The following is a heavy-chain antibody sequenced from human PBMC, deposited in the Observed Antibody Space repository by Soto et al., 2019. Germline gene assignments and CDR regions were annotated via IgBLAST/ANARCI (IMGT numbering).Heavy chain of an antibody. J-gene: IGHJ5*02. CDR1: GGSISSGGYY. Sequence: SETLSLTCAVSGGSISSGGYYWSWIRQHPGKGLEGIGYIYYSGSTYYNPSLKSRVTISVDTSKNQFSLKLSSVTAADTAVYYCARADYSNYVGPFPWGQGTLVTVSS. V-gene: IGHV4-31*11. CDR3: ARADYSNYVGPFP. D-gene: IGHD4-4*01. CDR2: IYYSGST.